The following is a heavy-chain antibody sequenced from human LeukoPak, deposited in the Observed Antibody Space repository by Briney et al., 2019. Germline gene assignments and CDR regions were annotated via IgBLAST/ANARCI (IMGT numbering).Heavy chain of an antibody. Sequence: ASVKVSCKVSGYTLTELSMHWVRQAPGKGLEWMGGFDPEDGETIYAQKFQGRVTMTEDTSTDTAYMELSSLRSDDTAVYYCARDGASYGDSPYYFDYWGQGTLVTVSS. J-gene: IGHJ4*02. CDR3: ARDGASYGDSPYYFDY. D-gene: IGHD4-17*01. V-gene: IGHV1-24*01. CDR2: FDPEDGET. CDR1: GYTLTELS.